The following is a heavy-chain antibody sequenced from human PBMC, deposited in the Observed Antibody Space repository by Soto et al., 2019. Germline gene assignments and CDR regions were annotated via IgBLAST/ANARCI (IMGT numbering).Heavy chain of an antibody. D-gene: IGHD1-26*01. V-gene: IGHV1-69*12. CDR1: GGTFSGYA. Sequence: QVQLVQSGAEVKKPGSSVKVSCKASGGTFSGYAISWVRQAPGQGLEWMGGIIPIFGTANYAQKFQGRVTITADESTSTAYMELSSLRSEDTAVYYCARGPRCCGFQYYYYGMDVWGQGTTVTVSS. CDR3: ARGPRCCGFQYYYYGMDV. J-gene: IGHJ6*02. CDR2: IIPIFGTA.